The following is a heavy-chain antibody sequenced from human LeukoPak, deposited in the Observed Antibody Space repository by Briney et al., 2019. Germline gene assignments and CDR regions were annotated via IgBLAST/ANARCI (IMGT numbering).Heavy chain of an antibody. CDR1: GFTFGSPW. CDR2: INSDGSAT. D-gene: IGHD3-16*02. V-gene: IGHV3-74*01. J-gene: IGHJ4*02. Sequence: GGSLRLSCAASGFTFGSPWMHWVRQAPGKGLVWVSRINSDGSATAYADSVKGRFTISRDNAENTLYLQMNSLRAEDTAVYYCARGTAGYHSSYFDFWGQGTLVTVSS. CDR3: ARGTAGYHSSYFDF.